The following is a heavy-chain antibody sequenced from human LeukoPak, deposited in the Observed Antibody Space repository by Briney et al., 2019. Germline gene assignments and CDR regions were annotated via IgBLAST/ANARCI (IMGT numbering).Heavy chain of an antibody. Sequence: SETLSLTCTVSGGSTSSHFWTWIRQPPGKALEWLGYVYNTGSPNYHPSLQSRLTMTLDAYKKQFYLKLTSVTAADTAVYFCARDDYGVFDAFDVWGQGTVVTVSS. CDR1: GGSTSSHF. CDR2: VYNTGSP. D-gene: IGHD3-16*01. V-gene: IGHV4-59*08. J-gene: IGHJ3*01. CDR3: ARDDYGVFDAFDV.